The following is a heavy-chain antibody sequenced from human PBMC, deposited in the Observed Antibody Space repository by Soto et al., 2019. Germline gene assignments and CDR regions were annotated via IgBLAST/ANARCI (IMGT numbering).Heavy chain of an antibody. CDR1: GYTFTSYG. CDR2: ISAYNGNT. D-gene: IGHD3-10*01. V-gene: IGHV1-18*04. CDR3: ATELLWFGELSSDY. J-gene: IGHJ4*02. Sequence: ASVKVSCKASGYTFTSYGISWVRQAPGQGLEWMGWISAYNGNTNYAQKLQGRVTMTTDTSTSTAYMELRSLRSDDTAVYYCATELLWFGELSSDYWGQGTLVTVSS.